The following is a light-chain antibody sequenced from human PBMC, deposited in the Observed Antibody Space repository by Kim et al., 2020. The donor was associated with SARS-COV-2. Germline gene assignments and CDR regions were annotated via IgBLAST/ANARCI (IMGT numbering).Light chain of an antibody. Sequence: SVSPGQTATITCSGDKVEDRYVCWFQQKPGQSPLLVISQDTKRPSGIPERFSGSNSGNTATLTISGTQATDEADYFCQAWDSNTAVFGGGTQLTVL. CDR3: QAWDSNTAV. CDR1: KVEDRY. CDR2: QDT. V-gene: IGLV3-1*01. J-gene: IGLJ2*01.